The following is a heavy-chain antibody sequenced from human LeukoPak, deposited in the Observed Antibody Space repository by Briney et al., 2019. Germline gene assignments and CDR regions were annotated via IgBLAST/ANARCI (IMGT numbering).Heavy chain of an antibody. Sequence: PGGSLRLSCAASGFTFSSYWMSWVRQAPGKGLEWEANIKQDGSEKYYVDSVKGRFTIFRDNAKNSLYLQMNSLRAEDTAVYYCARAPNYYDSSGYYYDYWGQGTLVTVSS. D-gene: IGHD3-22*01. J-gene: IGHJ4*02. V-gene: IGHV3-7*01. CDR3: ARAPNYYDSSGYYYDY. CDR1: GFTFSSYW. CDR2: IKQDGSEK.